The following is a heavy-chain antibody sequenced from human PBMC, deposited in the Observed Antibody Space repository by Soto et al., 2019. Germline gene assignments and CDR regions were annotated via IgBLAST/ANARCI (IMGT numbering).Heavy chain of an antibody. Sequence: EVQLVESGGGLVQPGGSLRLSCAASGFTFSSYWMHWVRQAPGKGLVWFSRINGDGGTTNYADSVKGRFTISRDNAKNTLFLQMNSLRVEDAAVYYCARVGGSSWHWGQGTLVTVSS. D-gene: IGHD6-6*01. CDR2: INGDGGTT. CDR1: GFTFSSYW. J-gene: IGHJ4*02. CDR3: ARVGGSSWH. V-gene: IGHV3-74*01.